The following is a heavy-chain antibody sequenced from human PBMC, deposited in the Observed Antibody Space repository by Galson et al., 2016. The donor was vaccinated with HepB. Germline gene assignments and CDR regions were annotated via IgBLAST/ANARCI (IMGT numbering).Heavy chain of an antibody. Sequence: SLRLSCAASGFTFSSYGMHWVRQAPGKGLEWVAAISSDGSEKFYSDSVKGRFTISRDNSKNTRYVQMNSLRAEDTAVYNCAKNPVRGHWYFDLWGRGTLVTVSS. V-gene: IGHV3-30*18. CDR2: ISSDGSEK. CDR3: AKNPVRGHWYFDL. J-gene: IGHJ2*01. D-gene: IGHD4-17*01. CDR1: GFTFSSYG.